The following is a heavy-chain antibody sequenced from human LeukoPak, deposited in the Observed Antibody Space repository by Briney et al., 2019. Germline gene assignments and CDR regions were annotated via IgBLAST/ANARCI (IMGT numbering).Heavy chain of an antibody. CDR3: ASQGGYTSGWLIFDY. CDR1: GYSFTTYW. V-gene: IGHV5-51*01. Sequence: GESLKISCKGSGYSFTTYWIGWVRQMPGKGLEWMGIIYPGDSDTRYSPSFQGQVTISADKSISTAHLQWSSLKASDTAMYYCASQGGYTSGWLIFDYWGQGTLVTVSS. D-gene: IGHD6-19*01. J-gene: IGHJ4*02. CDR2: IYPGDSDT.